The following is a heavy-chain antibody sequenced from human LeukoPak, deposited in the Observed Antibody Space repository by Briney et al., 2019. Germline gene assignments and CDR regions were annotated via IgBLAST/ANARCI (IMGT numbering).Heavy chain of an antibody. CDR2: IIPIFGTA. Sequence: PVKVSCKASGGTFSSYAISWVRQAPGQGLEWMGRIIPIFGTANYAQKFQGRVTITTDESTSTAYMELSSLRSEDTAVYYCARDPSGLLWFGEFQNWFDPSGQGTLVTVSS. CDR3: ARDPSGLLWFGEFQNWFDP. CDR1: GGTFSSYA. D-gene: IGHD3-10*01. J-gene: IGHJ5*02. V-gene: IGHV1-69*05.